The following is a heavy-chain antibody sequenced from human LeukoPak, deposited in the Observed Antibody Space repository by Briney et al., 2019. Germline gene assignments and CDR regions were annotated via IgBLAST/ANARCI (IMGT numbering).Heavy chain of an antibody. CDR1: GGSISSGSYY. J-gene: IGHJ4*02. D-gene: IGHD2-2*01. CDR3: ARIIVVVPAAMPGGYPDY. CDR2: IYTSGST. Sequence: SETLSLTCTVSGGSISSGSYYWSWIRQPAGKGLEWIGRIYTSGSTYYNPSLKSRVTISVDTSRNQFSLKLGSVTAADTAVYYCARIIVVVPAAMPGGYPDYWGQGTLVTVSS. V-gene: IGHV4-61*02.